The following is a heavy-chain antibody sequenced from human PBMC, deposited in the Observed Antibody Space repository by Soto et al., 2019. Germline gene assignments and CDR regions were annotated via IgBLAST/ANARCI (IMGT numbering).Heavy chain of an antibody. CDR2: FDPEDGET. Sequence: ASVKVCCKVSGYTLTELSMHWVRQAPGKGLEWMGGFDPEDGETIYAQKFQGRVTMTEDTSTDTAYMELGSLRSEDTAVYYCARQQWLYYYYGMDVRGQGTTVTVSS. CDR1: GYTLTELS. D-gene: IGHD6-19*01. CDR3: ARQQWLYYYYGMDV. V-gene: IGHV1-24*01. J-gene: IGHJ6*02.